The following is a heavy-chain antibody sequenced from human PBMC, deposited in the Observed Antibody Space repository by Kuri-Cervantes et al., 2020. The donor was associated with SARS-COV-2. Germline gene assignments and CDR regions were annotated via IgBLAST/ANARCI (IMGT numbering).Heavy chain of an antibody. CDR3: ARDSPIAAAEYYYYYYMDV. D-gene: IGHD6-13*01. CDR1: GFTFSSYG. J-gene: IGHJ6*03. Sequence: GESLKISCAASGFTFSSYGMHWVRQAPGKGLEWVAVISYDGSNKYYADSVKGRFTISRDNSKNTLYLQMNSLRAEDTAVYYCARDSPIAAAEYYYYYYMDVWGKGTTVTVSS. CDR2: ISYDGSNK. V-gene: IGHV3-30*03.